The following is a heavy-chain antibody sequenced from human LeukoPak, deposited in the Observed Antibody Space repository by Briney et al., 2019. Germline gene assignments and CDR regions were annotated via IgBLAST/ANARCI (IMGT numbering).Heavy chain of an antibody. Sequence: PSETLSLTCTVSGGSISSYYWTWIRQPPGKGLEWIGYISYSGSTNYNPSLKSRVTISVDTSKNQFSLKLSSVTAADTAVYYCARVGDIAAAGTADYWGQGTLVTDSS. V-gene: IGHV4-59*01. CDR3: ARVGDIAAAGTADY. CDR1: GGSISSYY. J-gene: IGHJ4*02. D-gene: IGHD6-13*01. CDR2: ISYSGST.